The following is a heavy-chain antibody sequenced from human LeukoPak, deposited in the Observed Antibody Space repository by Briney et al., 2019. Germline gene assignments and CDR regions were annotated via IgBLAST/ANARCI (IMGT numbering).Heavy chain of an antibody. J-gene: IGHJ4*02. V-gene: IGHV3-43D*04. CDR3: AKDITIFGVVPCFDY. CDR1: GFTFDDYA. D-gene: IGHD3-3*01. Sequence: AGGSLRLSCAASGFTFDDYAMHWVRQAPGKGLEWVSLISWDGGSTYYADSVKGRFTISRDNSKHSLYLQMNSLRAEDTALYYCAKDITIFGVVPCFDYWGQGTLVTVSS. CDR2: ISWDGGST.